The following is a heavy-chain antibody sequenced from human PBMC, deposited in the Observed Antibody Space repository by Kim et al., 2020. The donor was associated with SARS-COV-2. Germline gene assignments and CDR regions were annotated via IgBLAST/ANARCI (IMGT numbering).Heavy chain of an antibody. V-gene: IGHV5-51*01. J-gene: IGHJ4*02. Sequence: RYSPSFRGQGTISADTSISTAYLQWSSLRASDTAMYYCARLIGSSGWFDYWGQGTLVTVSS. CDR3: ARLIGSSGWFDY. D-gene: IGHD6-19*01.